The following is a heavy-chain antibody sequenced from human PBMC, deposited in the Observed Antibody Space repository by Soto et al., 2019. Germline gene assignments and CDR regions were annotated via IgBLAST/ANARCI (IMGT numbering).Heavy chain of an antibody. CDR2: IIPIFGTA. Sequence: QVQLVQSGAEVKKPGSSVKVSCKASGGTFSSYAISWVRQAPGQGLEWMGGIIPIFGTANYAQKFQGRVTITADESTSTAYMELSSLRSEDTAVYYCARGGSWVPNSSGYYYLDYWGQGTLVTVSS. D-gene: IGHD3-22*01. J-gene: IGHJ4*02. CDR1: GGTFSSYA. V-gene: IGHV1-69*01. CDR3: ARGGSWVPNSSGYYYLDY.